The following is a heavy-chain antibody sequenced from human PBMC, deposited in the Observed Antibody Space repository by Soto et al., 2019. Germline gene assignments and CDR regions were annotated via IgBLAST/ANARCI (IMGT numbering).Heavy chain of an antibody. CDR3: ARHPGYTVPTVYATHYFDD. CDR2: IYYSGST. Sequence: QLQLQESGPGLVKPSETLSVTCSVSGDSIGTINYYWGWLRQPPGKGPEWIGSIYYSGSTTYNPSLRGPVTRAVDTSKIQFYLRLSCVTAADTAVYYCARHPGYTVPTVYATHYFDDWGQGVLVTVSS. V-gene: IGHV4-39*01. D-gene: IGHD2-8*01. J-gene: IGHJ4*02. CDR1: GDSIGTINYY.